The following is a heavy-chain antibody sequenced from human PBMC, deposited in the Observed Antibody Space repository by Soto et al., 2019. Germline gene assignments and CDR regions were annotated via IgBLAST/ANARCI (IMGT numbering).Heavy chain of an antibody. J-gene: IGHJ6*02. V-gene: IGHV3-7*01. D-gene: IGHD3-16*01. CDR3: ASLGRHG. CDR2: IKQDGSEK. CDR1: GFTFSDSW. Sequence: LSCAASGFTFSDSWMDWVRQAPGKGPEWVANIKQDGSEKNYVDSVKGRFIISRDNAKNSLYLQMNSLRAEDTAVYYCASLGRHGWGQGTTVTVSS.